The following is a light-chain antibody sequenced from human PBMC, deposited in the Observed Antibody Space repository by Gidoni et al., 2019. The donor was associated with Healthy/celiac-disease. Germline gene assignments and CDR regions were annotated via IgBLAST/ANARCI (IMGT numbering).Light chain of an antibody. J-gene: IGLJ2*01. CDR3: QSYDSSIVV. CDR1: SGSIASNY. V-gene: IGLV6-57*02. CDR2: EDN. Sequence: NFMLTQPHSVSESPGKTVTISCTCSSGSIASNYVQWYQQRPGSAPTTVIYEDNQRPSGVPDRFSGSIDSSSNSASLTISGLKTGDEADYYCQSYDSSIVVFGGGTKLTVL.